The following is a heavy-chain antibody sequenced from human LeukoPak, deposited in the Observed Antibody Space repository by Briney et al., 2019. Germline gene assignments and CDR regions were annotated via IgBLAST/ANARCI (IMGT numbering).Heavy chain of an antibody. J-gene: IGHJ4*02. CDR3: ARDLLSGGDFSSRDY. CDR2: ISSSSSTI. CDR1: GFTFSSYS. Sequence: GRSLRLSCAASGFTFSSYSMNWVRQAPGKGLEWVSYISSSSSTIYYADSVKGRFTISRDNAKNSLYLQMNSLRAEDTAVYYCARDLLSGGDFSSRDYWGQGTLVTVSS. V-gene: IGHV3-48*01. D-gene: IGHD2-21*01.